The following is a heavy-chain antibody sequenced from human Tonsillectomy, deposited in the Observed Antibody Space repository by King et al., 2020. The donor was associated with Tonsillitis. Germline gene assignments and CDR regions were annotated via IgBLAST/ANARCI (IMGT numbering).Heavy chain of an antibody. CDR1: GFTFSSYS. CDR2: ISSSSSYI. V-gene: IGHV3-21*01. D-gene: IGHD1-1*01. J-gene: IGHJ5*02. CDR3: ARDGTERSGNGFDP. Sequence: VQLVESGGGLVKPGGSLRLSCAASGFTFSSYSMNWVRQAPGKGLEWVSSISSSSSYIYYADSVKGRFTISRDNAKNSRYLHMNSLRAEDPAVYYCARDGTERSGNGFDPWGQGTLVTVSS.